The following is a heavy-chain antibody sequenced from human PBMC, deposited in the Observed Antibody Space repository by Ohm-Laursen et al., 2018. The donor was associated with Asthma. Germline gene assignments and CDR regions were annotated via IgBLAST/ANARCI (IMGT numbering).Heavy chain of an antibody. Sequence: GSLRLSCAASGFTFSGSWMICVRQAPGKGLQWLAFIKPDGSQTYYADSMEGRFSISRDNSKNSLYLQMSSLRGEDTAIYYCATLSWYASQFWGQGTLVTVSS. V-gene: IGHV3-7*01. CDR2: IKPDGSQT. D-gene: IGHD2-2*01. CDR3: ATLSWYASQF. J-gene: IGHJ4*02. CDR1: GFTFSGSW.